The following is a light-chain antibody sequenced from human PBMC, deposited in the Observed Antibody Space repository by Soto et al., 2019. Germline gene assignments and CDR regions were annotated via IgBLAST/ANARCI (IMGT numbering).Light chain of an antibody. CDR1: QSIGNW. V-gene: IGKV1-5*01. CDR3: QQYNSYSPRP. J-gene: IGKJ1*01. CDR2: DAS. Sequence: FQLTQGHTTLPASDGDIVTITCRTSQSIGNWLAWYQQKPGKAPNLLIYDASTLENGVPSRFSGSASGTDFTLTISSLQPYDFATYYCQQYNSYSPRPFGQGTKVDIK.